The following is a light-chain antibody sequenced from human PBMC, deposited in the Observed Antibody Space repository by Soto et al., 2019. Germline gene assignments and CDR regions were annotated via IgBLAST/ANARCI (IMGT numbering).Light chain of an antibody. J-gene: IGLJ1*01. V-gene: IGLV2-14*03. Sequence: QSVLTQPTSVSGSPGQSITISCTGNHNDIGTYDYVSWYQQHPGRAPRLLIHGVTTRPSGISDRFSASKSGLTASLTISGLQPEDEADYYCSSFTSNRIYVFGPGPKV. CDR1: HNDIGTYDY. CDR2: GVT. CDR3: SSFTSNRIYV.